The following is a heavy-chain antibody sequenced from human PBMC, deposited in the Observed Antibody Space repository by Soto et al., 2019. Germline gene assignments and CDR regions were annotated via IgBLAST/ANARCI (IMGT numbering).Heavy chain of an antibody. J-gene: IGHJ4*02. V-gene: IGHV4-59*01. Sequence: PSETLSLTCTVSGGSITNYYWSWIRQPPGKGLEWIGYIYYTGSTNYNPSLKSRVTISVDTSKNQCSLTLSAVTAADTAVYYCARVKGSTWSFFDSWGQGTPVTVSS. CDR2: IYYTGST. CDR3: ARVKGSTWSFFDS. D-gene: IGHD6-13*01. CDR1: GGSITNYY.